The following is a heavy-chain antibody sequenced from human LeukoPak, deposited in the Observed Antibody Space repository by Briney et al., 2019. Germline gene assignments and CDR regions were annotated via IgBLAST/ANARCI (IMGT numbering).Heavy chain of an antibody. CDR3: AKDKDVWTQGAEY. Sequence: GGSLRLSCAASGFTFSSHAMNWVRQAPGKGLEWVSGISGSGGSTYYADSAKGRFAVSRDNSMSTLYLQMNSLRAEDTAVYYCAKDKDVWTQGAEYWGQGTLVTVSS. D-gene: IGHD1-1*01. V-gene: IGHV3-23*01. CDR2: ISGSGGST. CDR1: GFTFSSHA. J-gene: IGHJ4*02.